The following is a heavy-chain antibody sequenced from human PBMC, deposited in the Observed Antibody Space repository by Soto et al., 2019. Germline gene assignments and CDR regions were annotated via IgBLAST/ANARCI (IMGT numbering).Heavy chain of an antibody. CDR3: ARAGAAPYSYYGMDV. D-gene: IGHD2-15*01. Sequence: QVQLVQSGAEVRKPGASVKVSCKASGYTFSTSGMSWLRQAPGQGLEWMGWISTYNGDTNDAPKFQDRVTMTSDTSTSPVYMELRSLRSDDTAVYYCARAGAAPYSYYGMDVWGQGTRVTVSS. V-gene: IGHV1-18*01. J-gene: IGHJ6*02. CDR1: GYTFSTSG. CDR2: ISTYNGDT.